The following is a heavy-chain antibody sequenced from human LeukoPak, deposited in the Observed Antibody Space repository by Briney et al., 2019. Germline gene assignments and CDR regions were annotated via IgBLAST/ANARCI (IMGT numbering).Heavy chain of an antibody. CDR1: GYSISSAYY. Sequence: SETLSLTCTVSGYSISSAYYWGWIRQPPGRGLEWIGNIYHSGSTYYNPSLKSRVSISVDTSKNQFSLKLSSVTAADTAVYYCARDKGGDDNLTGYYNAFDYWGQGTLVTVSS. CDR3: ARDKGGDDNLTGYYNAFDY. V-gene: IGHV4-38-2*02. D-gene: IGHD3-9*01. J-gene: IGHJ4*02. CDR2: IYHSGST.